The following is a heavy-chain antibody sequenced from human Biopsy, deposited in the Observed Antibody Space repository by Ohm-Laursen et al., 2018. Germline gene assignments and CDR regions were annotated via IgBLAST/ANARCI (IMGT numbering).Heavy chain of an antibody. V-gene: IGHV4-59*08. D-gene: IGHD6-13*01. CDR3: ARVGRAAPFDS. CDR1: GGSISSDY. Sequence: SETLSLTCTVSGGSISSDYWSWIRQTPGKGLEWIGYIYYSGSTNYNPSLKSRATISVDTSKNQFSLRLTSVTAADTAVYYCARVGRAAPFDSWGQGTLVTVSS. J-gene: IGHJ4*02. CDR2: IYYSGST.